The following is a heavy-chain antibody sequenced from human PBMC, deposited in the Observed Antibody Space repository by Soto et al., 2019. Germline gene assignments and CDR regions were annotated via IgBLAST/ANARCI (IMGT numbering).Heavy chain of an antibody. Sequence: ASAKVSCKASGYTFTSYAMHWVRQAPGQGLEWMGIINPSGGSTSYAQKFQGRVTMTRDTSTSTVYMELSSLRSEDTAVYYCARESGWGYCISTSCYAAYYYGMDVWGQGTTVTVSS. J-gene: IGHJ6*02. CDR1: GYTFTSYA. V-gene: IGHV1-46*01. CDR2: INPSGGST. D-gene: IGHD2-2*01. CDR3: ARESGWGYCISTSCYAAYYYGMDV.